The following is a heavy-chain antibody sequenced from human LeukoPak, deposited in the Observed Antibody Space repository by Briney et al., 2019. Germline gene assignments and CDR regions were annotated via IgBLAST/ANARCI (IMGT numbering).Heavy chain of an antibody. CDR3: VREAPEDFDY. D-gene: IGHD1-14*01. CDR1: GFTFRNYA. Sequence: GGSLRLSCVASGFTFRNYAVNWVRQAPGKGLEWVSVITGSGASTNYADSVGGRFTISRDNSKNTLYLEMNSLRAEDTAVYYCVREAPEDFDYWGQGTLVTVSS. J-gene: IGHJ4*02. V-gene: IGHV3-23*01. CDR2: ITGSGAST.